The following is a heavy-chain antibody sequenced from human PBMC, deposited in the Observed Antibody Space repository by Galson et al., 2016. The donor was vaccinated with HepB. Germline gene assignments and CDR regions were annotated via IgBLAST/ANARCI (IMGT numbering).Heavy chain of an antibody. CDR1: GFTFSSFE. D-gene: IGHD5-18*01. CDR3: AIDIWEYIYGPCDY. CDR2: ISSSGSNE. V-gene: IGHV3-48*03. J-gene: IGHJ4*02. Sequence: SLRLSCAASGFTFSSFEMHWVRQAPGKGLEWVSYISSSGSNEFYADSVKGRFTISRDNAQKSLYLQMNSLRAEDTGIYYCAIDIWEYIYGPCDYWGQGTLVTVSS.